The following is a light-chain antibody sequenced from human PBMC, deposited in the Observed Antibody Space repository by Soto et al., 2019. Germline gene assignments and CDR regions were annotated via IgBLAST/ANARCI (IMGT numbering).Light chain of an antibody. J-gene: IGKJ4*01. V-gene: IGKV1-5*01. Sequence: DIQVTQSPATKSAAVRRVGANTIRASQSITNRLAWYQLKPGKAPKVLIYDASSLESGVLLRLRGRGSGIDFTLILSSLQFDAFVTSYGQEYSSYTALGGGTKVDIK. CDR1: QSITNR. CDR3: QEYSSYTA. CDR2: DAS.